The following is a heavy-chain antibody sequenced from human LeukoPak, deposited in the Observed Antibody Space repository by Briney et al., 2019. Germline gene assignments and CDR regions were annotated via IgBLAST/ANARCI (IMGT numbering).Heavy chain of an antibody. J-gene: IGHJ5*02. D-gene: IGHD6-13*01. CDR2: IYYSGST. CDR3: ARTNLAAAKFDP. CDR1: GGSISSYY. V-gene: IGHV4-59*08. Sequence: SETLSLTCTVSGGSISSYYWSWIRQPPGKGLEWIGYIYYSGSTNYNPSLKSRVTISVDTSKNQFSLKLSSVTAADTAVYHCARTNLAAAKFDPWGQGTLVTVSS.